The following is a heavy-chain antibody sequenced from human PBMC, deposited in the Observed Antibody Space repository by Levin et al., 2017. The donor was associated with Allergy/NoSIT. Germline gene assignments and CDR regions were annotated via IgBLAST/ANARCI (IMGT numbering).Heavy chain of an antibody. CDR2: IDPSDSYT. CDR3: ATSRQYYYGSGSYPDAFDI. CDR1: GYSFTSYW. V-gene: IGHV5-10-1*01. J-gene: IGHJ3*02. Sequence: KVSCKGSGYSFTSYWISWVRQMPGKGLEWMGRIDPSDSYTNYSPSFQGHVTISADKSISTAYLQWSSLKASDTAMYYCATSRQYYYGSGSYPDAFDIWGQGTMVTVSS. D-gene: IGHD3-10*01.